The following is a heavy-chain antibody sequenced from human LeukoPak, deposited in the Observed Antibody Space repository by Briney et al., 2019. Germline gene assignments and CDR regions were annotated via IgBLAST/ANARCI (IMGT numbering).Heavy chain of an antibody. D-gene: IGHD5-18*01. Sequence: SETLSLTCTVSGYSISSGYYWGWIRQPPGKGLEWIGSIYHSGSTYYNPSLKSRVTISVDTSKNQFSLKLSSVTAADTAVYYCARIAMVTGGDAFDIWGQGTMVTVSS. CDR1: GYSISSGYY. V-gene: IGHV4-38-2*02. J-gene: IGHJ3*02. CDR3: ARIAMVTGGDAFDI. CDR2: IYHSGST.